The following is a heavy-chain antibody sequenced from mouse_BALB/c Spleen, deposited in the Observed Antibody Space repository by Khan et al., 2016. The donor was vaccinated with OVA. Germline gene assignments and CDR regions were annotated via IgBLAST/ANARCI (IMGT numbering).Heavy chain of an antibody. Sequence: EVQLQESGPGLVKPSQSLSLTCTVTGYSITSNYAWNWIRQFPGNKLEWMGYISYSGSTNYNPSIKSRISITRDTSKNQFVLQLNSVTTEDTATEYCARGNYYGYAMDYWGQGTSITVSS. CDR2: ISYSGST. CDR3: ARGNYYGYAMDY. V-gene: IGHV3-2*02. J-gene: IGHJ4*01. D-gene: IGHD1-1*01. CDR1: GYSITSNYA.